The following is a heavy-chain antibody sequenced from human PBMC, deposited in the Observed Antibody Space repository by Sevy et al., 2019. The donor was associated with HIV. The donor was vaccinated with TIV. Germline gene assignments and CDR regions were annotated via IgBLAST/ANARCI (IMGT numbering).Heavy chain of an antibody. CDR2: SYYRSTWLK. V-gene: IGHV6-1*01. CDR1: GDSVSRNGAA. D-gene: IGHD6-19*01. J-gene: IGHJ4*02. Sequence: SQTLSLTCVISGDSVSRNGAAWNWIRQSPSRGLEWLGRSYYRSTWLKDYAISVKSRLTITLDTSKNQFFLQLNSVTPEDTAMYYCARAVAGVYYFDYWGQGTLVTVSS. CDR3: ARAVAGVYYFDY.